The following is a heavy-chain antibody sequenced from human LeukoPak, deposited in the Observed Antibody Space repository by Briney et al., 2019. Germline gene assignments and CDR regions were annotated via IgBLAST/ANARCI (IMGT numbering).Heavy chain of an antibody. J-gene: IGHJ4*02. CDR1: GGSISSSSYY. CDR2: IYYSGST. Sequence: PSETLSLTCTVSGGSISSSSYYWGWIRQPPGKGLEWIGSIYYSGSTYYNPSLKSRVTISVDTSKNQFSLKVKSVTAADTAVYFCARLPLGAFGEVLNFDFWGQGTLVTVSS. V-gene: IGHV4-39*01. CDR3: ARLPLGAFGEVLNFDF. D-gene: IGHD3-10*01.